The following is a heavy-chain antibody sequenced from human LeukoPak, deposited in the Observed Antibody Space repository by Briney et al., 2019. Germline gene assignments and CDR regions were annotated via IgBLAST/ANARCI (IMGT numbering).Heavy chain of an antibody. D-gene: IGHD2-2*01. CDR1: GYTFTGYY. V-gene: IGHV1-2*02. CDR2: INPNSGGT. CDR3: ARVGPYCSSTSCYWGAFDI. Sequence: ASVKVSCKASGYTFTGYYMHWVRQAPGQGLEWMGWINPNSGGTNYAQKFQGRVTMTRDTSISTAYMELSRLRSDDTAVYYCARVGPYCSSTSCYWGAFDIWGQGTMVTVFS. J-gene: IGHJ3*02.